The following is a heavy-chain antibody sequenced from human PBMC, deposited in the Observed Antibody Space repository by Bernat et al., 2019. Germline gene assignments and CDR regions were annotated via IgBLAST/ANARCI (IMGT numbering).Heavy chain of an antibody. CDR3: ARQDDFWSGFVV. D-gene: IGHD3-3*01. J-gene: IGHJ5*02. Sequence: EVQLVESGGNLVQPGGSLRLSCAASGFTVSSNYMSWVRQAPGKGLEGVSTIYSDGSTYYADSVKGRFVSSRDNSKNMLFLHMSRLRADDMALYYCARQDDFWSGFVVWGQGTLVTVSS. V-gene: IGHV3-66*04. CDR2: IYSDGST. CDR1: GFTVSSNY.